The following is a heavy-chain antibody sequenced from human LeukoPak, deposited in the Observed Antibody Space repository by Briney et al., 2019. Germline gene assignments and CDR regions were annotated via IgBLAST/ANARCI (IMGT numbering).Heavy chain of an antibody. D-gene: IGHD3-22*01. CDR1: GFTFSSYA. V-gene: IGHV3-23*01. CDR2: ISGSGGNT. J-gene: IGHJ6*03. Sequence: GGSLRLSCAASGFTFSSYAMSWVRQAPGKGLEWVSAISGSGGNTYYADSVKGRFTISRDNSKNTLYLQMNSLRAEDTAVYYCARSSVPYYYYNYYMDVWGKGTTVTVSS. CDR3: ARSSVPYYYYNYYMDV.